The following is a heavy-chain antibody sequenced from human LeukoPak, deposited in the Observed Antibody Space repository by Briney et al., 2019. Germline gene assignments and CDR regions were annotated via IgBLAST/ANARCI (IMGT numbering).Heavy chain of an antibody. CDR1: GFTVISNY. V-gene: IGHV3-53*01. J-gene: IGHJ4*02. CDR3: AREGGPTEIGEFDY. D-gene: IGHD1-26*01. CDR2: MYSGGST. Sequence: SGGSLRLSCAASGFTVISNYMSWVRQAPGKGLEWVSVMYSGGSTYYADSVKGRFTISRDNSKNTLYLQMNSLRAEDTAVYYCAREGGPTEIGEFDYWGQGTLVTVSS.